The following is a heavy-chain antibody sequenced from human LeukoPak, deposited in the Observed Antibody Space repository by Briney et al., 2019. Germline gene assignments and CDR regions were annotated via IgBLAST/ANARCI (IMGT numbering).Heavy chain of an antibody. Sequence: GGSLRLSCAASGFTFRSYGMHWVRQAPGKGLERVAFISYDGTNDNYADSVKGRFTISRDNSKNTVDLQMNSLRTEDTAVYYSARGNGAPNWFDPWGQGTLVTVSS. CDR2: ISYDGTND. V-gene: IGHV3-30*03. D-gene: IGHD1-1*01. CDR3: ARGNGAPNWFDP. J-gene: IGHJ5*02. CDR1: GFTFRSYG.